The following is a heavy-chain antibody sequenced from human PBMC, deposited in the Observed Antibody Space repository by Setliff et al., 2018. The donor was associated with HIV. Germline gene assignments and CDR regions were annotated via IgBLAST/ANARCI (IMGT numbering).Heavy chain of an antibody. CDR2: INHNGST. J-gene: IGHJ4*02. CDR3: ARRGMWSYETGGNPTATFDY. V-gene: IGHV4-34*01. D-gene: IGHD2-8*02. Sequence: PSETLSLTCAVYGGSFSDYYWSWIRQPPGKGLEWIGEINHNGSTIYSPSLKNRVTISVDTSKNQFSLKLSSVTAADTAVYYCARRGMWSYETGGNPTATFDYWGQGVLVTVS. CDR1: GGSFSDYY.